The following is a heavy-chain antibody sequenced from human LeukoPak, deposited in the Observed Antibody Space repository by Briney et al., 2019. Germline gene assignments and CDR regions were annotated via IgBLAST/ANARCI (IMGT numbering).Heavy chain of an antibody. CDR1: GYTCNNYG. Sequence: GASVKVSRKASGYTCNNYGISWVRQAPGQGLEWMGWVSSYNGDTNYAQKFRGRVTMGTDTSTSTAYMELRSLRFDDTATYYCAKDWHILTGRNCFDPWGQGTLVTVSS. V-gene: IGHV1-18*01. CDR3: AKDWHILTGRNCFDP. D-gene: IGHD3-9*01. CDR2: VSSYNGDT. J-gene: IGHJ5*02.